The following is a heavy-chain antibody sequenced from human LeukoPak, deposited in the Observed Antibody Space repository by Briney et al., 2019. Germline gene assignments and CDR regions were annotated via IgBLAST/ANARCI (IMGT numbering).Heavy chain of an antibody. CDR3: ARDPEAQYYDFWSGYFDY. CDR2: IIPIFGTA. CDR1: GGTFSSYA. V-gene: IGHV1-69*01. J-gene: IGHJ4*02. Sequence: SVKVSCKASGGTFSSYAISWGRQAPGQGLEWMGGIIPIFGTANYAQKFQGRVTITSDEPTSTAYMELSSLRSEDTAVYYCARDPEAQYYDFWSGYFDYWGQGTLVTVSS. D-gene: IGHD3-3*01.